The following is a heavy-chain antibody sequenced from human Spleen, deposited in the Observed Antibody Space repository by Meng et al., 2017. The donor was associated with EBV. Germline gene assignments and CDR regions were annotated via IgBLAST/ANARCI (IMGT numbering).Heavy chain of an antibody. J-gene: IGHJ4*02. CDR3: AKGPTTAMVTDFDY. CDR1: GFTFRSYA. CDR2: VIGSGSTT. V-gene: IGHV3-23*01. Sequence: EVQLLESGGGLVQPGGSLRLSCAASGFTFRSYAMSWVRQAPGKGLEWVSVIGSGSTTNYADSVKGRFTISRDNSKNTLYLQMNSLRVEDTAVYYCAKGPTTAMVTDFDYWGQGTLVTVSS. D-gene: IGHD5-18*01.